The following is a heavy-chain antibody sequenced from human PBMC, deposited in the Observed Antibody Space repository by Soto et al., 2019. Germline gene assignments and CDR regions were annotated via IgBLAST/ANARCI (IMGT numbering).Heavy chain of an antibody. CDR3: ARDSKNRQDGMDV. Sequence: EVQLVESGGGLVKPGGSLRLSCAASGFTFSSYSINWVRQAPGKGLEWVSSISIIGDYTYYADSVKGRFTISRDNAKNSLFLQMDSLRAEDTAVYFCARDSKNRQDGMDVWGQWTTVTVSS. CDR2: ISIIGDYT. V-gene: IGHV3-21*01. CDR1: GFTFSSYS. D-gene: IGHD4-4*01. J-gene: IGHJ6*02.